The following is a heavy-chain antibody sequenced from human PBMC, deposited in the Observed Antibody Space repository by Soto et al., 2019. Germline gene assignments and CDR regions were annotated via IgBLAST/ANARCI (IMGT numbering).Heavy chain of an antibody. CDR1: GGYIRNGDKR. D-gene: IGHD3-16*01. V-gene: IGHV4-30-4*01. CDR3: AGARLRDGYNPDDFDY. CDR2: IYYSGST. Sequence: ASETLCLTYTVSGGYIRNGDKRWSLIRQPPRKGLEWIGYIYYSGSTYYNLSLKSRVTMSVDTSKNQFSLSLSSVTAADTAVYYCAGARLRDGYNPDDFDYWGQGTLVTVSS. J-gene: IGHJ4*02.